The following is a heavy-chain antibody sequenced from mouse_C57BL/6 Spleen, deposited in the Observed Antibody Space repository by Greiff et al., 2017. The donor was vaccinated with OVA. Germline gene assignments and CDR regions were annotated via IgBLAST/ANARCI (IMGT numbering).Heavy chain of an antibody. CDR1: GYTFTDYN. V-gene: IGHV1-22*01. CDR2: INPNNGGT. CDR3: ARGLRRGAWFAY. J-gene: IGHJ3*01. D-gene: IGHD2-2*01. Sequence: VQLKQSGPELVKPGASVKMSCKASGYTFTDYNMHWVKQSHGKSLEWIGYINPNNGGTSYNQKFKGKATLTVNKSSSTAYMELRSLTSEDSAVYYCARGLRRGAWFAYWGQGTLVTVSA.